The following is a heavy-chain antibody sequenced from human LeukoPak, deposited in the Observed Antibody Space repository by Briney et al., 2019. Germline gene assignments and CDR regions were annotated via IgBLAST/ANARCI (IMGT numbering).Heavy chain of an antibody. D-gene: IGHD3-10*01. CDR3: ARGDYYGSGSYPY. CDR2: INSDGSST. V-gene: IGHV3-74*01. Sequence: GGSLRLSCAASGFTFSSYWMHWVRHAPGKGLVWVSRINSDGSSTSHADSVKGRFTISRDNAKNTLYLQMNSLRAEDTAVYYCARGDYYGSGSYPYWGQGTLATVSS. J-gene: IGHJ4*02. CDR1: GFTFSSYW.